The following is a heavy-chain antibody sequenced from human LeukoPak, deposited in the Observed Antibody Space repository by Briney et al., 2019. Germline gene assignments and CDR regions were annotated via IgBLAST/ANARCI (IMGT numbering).Heavy chain of an antibody. CDR3: ARDLDFDGSGSNNWFDP. CDR2: IYYSGST. Sequence: SETLSLTCTVSGGSISITSYYWSWIRQPPGKGLEWIGYIYYSGSTNYNPSLKSRVTISVDTSKNQFSLKLSSVTAADTAVYYCARDLDFDGSGSNNWFDPWGQGTLVTVSS. D-gene: IGHD3-10*01. J-gene: IGHJ5*02. V-gene: IGHV4-61*01. CDR1: GGSISITSYY.